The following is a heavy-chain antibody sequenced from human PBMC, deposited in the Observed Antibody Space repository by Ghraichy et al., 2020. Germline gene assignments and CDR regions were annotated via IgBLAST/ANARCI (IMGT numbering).Heavy chain of an antibody. Sequence: GESLNISCAASGFTVSSNYMSWVRLAPGKGLEWVSLIHTDGRTYYADSVKGRFTISRDNSKNTLYLQMNSLRAEDTAMYYCARDLGDRSGWPVFQYWGQGTLVTVSS. CDR2: IHTDGRT. CDR3: ARDLGDRSGWPVFQY. D-gene: IGHD6-19*01. CDR1: GFTVSSNY. V-gene: IGHV3-53*01. J-gene: IGHJ4*02.